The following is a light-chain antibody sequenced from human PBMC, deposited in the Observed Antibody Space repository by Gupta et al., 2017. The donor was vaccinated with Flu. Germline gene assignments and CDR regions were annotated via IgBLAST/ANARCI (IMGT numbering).Light chain of an antibody. V-gene: IGKV2-28*01. CDR3: MQAIQTTPT. J-gene: IGKJ4*01. CDR2: LGS. CDR1: QSLLHSNRYNY. Sequence: DIVLTQSPLSLPVTPGEPASIACRCSQSLLHSNRYNYLDWYLQQPGQSPRLLIHLGSNRAAGVHERCSGSGSRTDYTLNSSRVEAEDVGVYYCMQAIQTTPTLGEGTKVEIK.